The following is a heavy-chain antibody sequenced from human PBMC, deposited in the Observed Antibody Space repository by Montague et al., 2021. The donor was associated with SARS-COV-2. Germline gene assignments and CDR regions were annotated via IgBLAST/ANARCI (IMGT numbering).Heavy chain of an antibody. D-gene: IGHD3-10*01. CDR2: IYWNGDK. CDR1: GFSLRSDDEG. Sequence: PALVTPTQTLTLTCTFSGFSLRSDDEGVAWIRQSPGQALEWLAVIYWNGDKRYSPSLQRRLTITKDTSENQVVLTMTNMDPVDTATYYCAHRGMIRGIIFDYWGQGTLVTVSS. V-gene: IGHV2-5*01. J-gene: IGHJ4*02. CDR3: AHRGMIRGIIFDY.